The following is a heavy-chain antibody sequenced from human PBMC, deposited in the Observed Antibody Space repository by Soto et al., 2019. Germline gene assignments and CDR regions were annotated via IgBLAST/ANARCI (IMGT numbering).Heavy chain of an antibody. CDR2: ISSSGSTI. CDR1: GFTFSDYY. D-gene: IGHD2-2*01. Sequence: GGSLRLSCAASGFTFSDYYMSWIRQAPGKGLEWVSYISSSGSTIYYADSVKGRFTISRDNAKNSLYLQMNSLRAEDTAVYYCARSCSSTSCYLSDYWGQGTLVTVSS. J-gene: IGHJ4*02. V-gene: IGHV3-11*01. CDR3: ARSCSSTSCYLSDY.